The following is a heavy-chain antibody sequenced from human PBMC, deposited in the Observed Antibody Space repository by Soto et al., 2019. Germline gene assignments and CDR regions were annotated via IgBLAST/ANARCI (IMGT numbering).Heavy chain of an antibody. V-gene: IGHV4-31*03. D-gene: IGHD3-22*01. Sequence: QVQLQESGPGLVQPSQTLSLSCTVSGGSITSGGYYWSWIRQHPGKGLEWIGYIYYSGTTYYNPSLKSRLTISLDTSRNQFSLEVNSVSAADTAVYYSARADSSGYTFEHWGQGTLVTVSS. CDR2: IYYSGTT. CDR1: GGSITSGGYY. CDR3: ARADSSGYTFEH. J-gene: IGHJ4*02.